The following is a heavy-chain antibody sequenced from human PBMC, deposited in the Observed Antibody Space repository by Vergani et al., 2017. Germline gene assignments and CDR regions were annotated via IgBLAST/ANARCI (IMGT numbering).Heavy chain of an antibody. D-gene: IGHD2-2*01. CDR3: ATDHFSGTSCYVCAFDI. CDR2: FDPEDGET. CDR1: GYTLTELS. Sequence: QVQLVQSGAEVQKPGASVTVSCTVSGYTLTELSMHWVRQAPGKGLEWMGGFDPEDGETIYAQKFQGRVTMIEDTSTDTAYMELSSLRSEDTAVYYCATDHFSGTSCYVCAFDIWGQGTMVTVSS. J-gene: IGHJ3*02. V-gene: IGHV1-24*01.